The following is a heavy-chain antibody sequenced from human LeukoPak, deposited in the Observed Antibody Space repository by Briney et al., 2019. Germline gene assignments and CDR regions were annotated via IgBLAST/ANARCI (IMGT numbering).Heavy chain of an antibody. CDR3: ASQGRDSSSWYPNWFDP. D-gene: IGHD6-13*01. J-gene: IGHJ5*02. V-gene: IGHV4-59*01. CDR1: GGSISSYY. CDR2: IYYSGST. Sequence: KPSETLSLTCIVSGGSISSYYWSWIRQPPGKGLEWIGYIYYSGSTNYNPSLKSRVTISVDTSKNQFSLKLSSVTAADTAVYYCASQGRDSSSWYPNWFDPWGQGTLVTVSS.